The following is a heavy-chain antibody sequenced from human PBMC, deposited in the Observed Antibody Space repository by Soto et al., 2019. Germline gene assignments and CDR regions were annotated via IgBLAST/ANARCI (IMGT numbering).Heavy chain of an antibody. CDR2: ISGSGGST. CDR3: AKAGGGDYVVSWFDP. J-gene: IGHJ5*02. D-gene: IGHD4-17*01. Sequence: EVQLLESGGGLVQPGGSLRLSCAASGFTFSSYAMSWVRQAPGKGLEWVSTISGSGGSTYYAGAVKGRFTISRDNSKNTLYLQMNGLRADDTAVYYCAKAGGGDYVVSWFDPWGQGTLVTVSS. V-gene: IGHV3-23*01. CDR1: GFTFSSYA.